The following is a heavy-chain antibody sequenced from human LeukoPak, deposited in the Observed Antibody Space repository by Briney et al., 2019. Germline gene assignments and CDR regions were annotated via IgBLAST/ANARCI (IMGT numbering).Heavy chain of an antibody. V-gene: IGHV3-23*01. Sequence: PGGSLRLSCAASGFTFSSYAMSWVRQAPGKGLEWVSAISGSGGSTYYADSVKGRFTISRDNSKNTLYLQMNSLRAEDTAVYYCARGGGKQQLVEFDYWGQGTLVTVSS. CDR3: ARGGGKQQLVEFDY. CDR1: GFTFSSYA. J-gene: IGHJ4*02. D-gene: IGHD6-13*01. CDR2: ISGSGGST.